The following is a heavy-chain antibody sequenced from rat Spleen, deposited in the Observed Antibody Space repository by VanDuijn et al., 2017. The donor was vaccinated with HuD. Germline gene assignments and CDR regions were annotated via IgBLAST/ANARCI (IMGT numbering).Heavy chain of an antibody. V-gene: IGHV1-43*01. D-gene: IGHD1-6*01. CDR2: TNAGSGDT. CDR1: GYTFTSYY. CDR3: TMPRPTTDYYYVLDA. J-gene: IGHJ4*01. Sequence: QVQLQQSGAELAKPGSSVKISCKASGYTFTSYYISWIKQTTGKCLEYIGYTNAGSGDTNYNEKFKGKDTLTVYKSTSTAFMQLSRLTPDDSAVYYCTMPRPTTDYYYVLDAWGQGTSVTVSS.